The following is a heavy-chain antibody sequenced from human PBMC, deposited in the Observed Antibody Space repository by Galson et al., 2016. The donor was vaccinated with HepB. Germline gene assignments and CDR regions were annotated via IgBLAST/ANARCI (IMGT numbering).Heavy chain of an antibody. Sequence: SLRLSCAASGFPFSDYGMHWVRQAPGKGLEWMSVLSHDGIHEYFTDSLKGRLTISRDNAKNMLYLQMNSLRAEDTAVYYCGRGNTEKYLLDYWGQGTLVTVSS. J-gene: IGHJ4*02. CDR1: GFPFSDYG. CDR3: GRGNTEKYLLDY. CDR2: LSHDGIHE. V-gene: IGHV3-30*03. D-gene: IGHD2-8*02.